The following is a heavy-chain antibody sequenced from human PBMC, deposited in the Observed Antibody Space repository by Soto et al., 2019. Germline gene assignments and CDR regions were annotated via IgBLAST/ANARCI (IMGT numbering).Heavy chain of an antibody. J-gene: IGHJ4*02. CDR2: IYHSGST. D-gene: IGHD6-19*01. CDR1: GGSISSSNW. CDR3: GGVPRAVAGMD. Sequence: QVQLQESGPGLVKPSGTLSLTCAVSGGSISSSNWWSWVRQPPGKGLEWIGEIYHSGSTNYNPSLKSRVTMSVDKSKNQFSLMLSSVTAADAAVYYGGGVPRAVAGMDWGQGTLVTVSS. V-gene: IGHV4-4*02.